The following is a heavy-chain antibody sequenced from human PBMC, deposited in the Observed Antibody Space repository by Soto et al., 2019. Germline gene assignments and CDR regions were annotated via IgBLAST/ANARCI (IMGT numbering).Heavy chain of an antibody. J-gene: IGHJ3*02. CDR2: IKSKTDGGTT. CDR1: GFTFSNAW. CDR3: TTDQAVAPSADAFDI. Sequence: GGSLRLSCAASGFTFSNAWMNWVRQAPGKGLEWVGRIKSKTDGGTTDYAAPVKGRVTISRGDSKNTLDLQMNSLKTEDTAVYYCTTDQAVAPSADAFDIWGQGTMVTVSS. D-gene: IGHD6-19*01. V-gene: IGHV3-15*07.